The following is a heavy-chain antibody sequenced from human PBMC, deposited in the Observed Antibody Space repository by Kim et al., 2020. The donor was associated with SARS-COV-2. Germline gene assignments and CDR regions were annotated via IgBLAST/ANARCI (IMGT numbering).Heavy chain of an antibody. V-gene: IGHV3-23*01. CDR1: GFSFSSHV. Sequence: GGSLRLSCAASGFSFSSHVMSWVRQAPGKVLEWVSAIRCNAAYTYYAASVRGRFAISRDNSQNTVYLQMNSLRAEDTAVYYCAKDVSVSGEGPSRFDYWGQGSLVTVSS. J-gene: IGHJ4*02. D-gene: IGHD6-19*01. CDR2: IRCNAAYT. CDR3: AKDVSVSGEGPSRFDY.